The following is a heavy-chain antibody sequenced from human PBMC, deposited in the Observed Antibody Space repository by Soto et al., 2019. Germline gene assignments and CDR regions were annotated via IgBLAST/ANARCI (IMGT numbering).Heavy chain of an antibody. Sequence: QVQLVQSGAEVKKPGASVKVSCKASGYTFTSNDIYWLRQASGQGPEWMGWMNPKTGDSNSAEKFQSKRRTSRNTSTNPAYMELSSLTSEDTAVYCCASGRPGGGIKKSWFDPWGQGTLVTVST. J-gene: IGHJ5*02. CDR3: ASGRPGGGIKKSWFDP. CDR1: GYTFTSND. D-gene: IGHD1-1*01. V-gene: IGHV1-8*01. CDR2: MNPKTGDS.